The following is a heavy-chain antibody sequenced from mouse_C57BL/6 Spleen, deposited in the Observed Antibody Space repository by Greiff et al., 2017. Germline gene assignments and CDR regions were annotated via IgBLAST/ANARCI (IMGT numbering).Heavy chain of an antibody. J-gene: IGHJ3*01. Sequence: QVQLMESGAELVKPGASVKISCKASGYAISSYWMNWVKQRPGKGLEWIGQIYPGDGDTNYNRKFKGKATLTADKSSSTAYMQLSSLTSEDAAVYFCARNGLFAYWGQGTLVTVSA. CDR3: ARNGLFAY. CDR1: GYAISSYW. CDR2: IYPGDGDT. V-gene: IGHV1-80*01.